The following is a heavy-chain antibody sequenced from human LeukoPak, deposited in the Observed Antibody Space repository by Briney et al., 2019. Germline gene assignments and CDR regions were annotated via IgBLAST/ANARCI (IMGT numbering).Heavy chain of an antibody. CDR2: IYYSGST. CDR1: GGSISSNSHY. CDR3: AGRDFYYMDV. Sequence: PSETLSLTCTVSGGSISSNSHYWGWIRQPPGKGLEWIGSIYYSGSTYYNPSLKSRFTISVDTSKNQFSLKLSSVTAADTALYYCAGRDFYYMDVWGKGTTVTVSS. J-gene: IGHJ6*03. V-gene: IGHV4-39*01.